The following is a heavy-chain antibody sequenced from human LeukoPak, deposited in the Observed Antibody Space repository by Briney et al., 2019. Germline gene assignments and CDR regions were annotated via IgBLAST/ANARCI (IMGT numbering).Heavy chain of an antibody. CDR2: INHSGST. J-gene: IGHJ4*02. Sequence: SETLSLTCAVYGGSFSGYYWSWVRQPPGKGLEWIGEINHSGSTNYNPSLKSRVTISVDTSKNQFSLKLSSVTAADTAVYYCARRGRILLRYFDKYYFDYWGQGTLVTVSS. V-gene: IGHV4-34*01. D-gene: IGHD3-9*01. CDR1: GGSFSGYY. CDR3: ARRGRILLRYFDKYYFDY.